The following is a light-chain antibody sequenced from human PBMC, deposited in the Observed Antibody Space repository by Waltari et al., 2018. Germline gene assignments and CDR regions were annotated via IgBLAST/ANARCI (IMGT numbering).Light chain of an antibody. J-gene: IGLJ2*01. CDR3: AAWDDSLNGVV. V-gene: IGLV1-44*01. CDR2: TNN. CDR1: STHIGSNT. Sequence: QSVLTKPPSASGTPGQRVTISCSGRSTHIGSNTVNWYQQLPGTAPKLLIYTNNQRPSGVPDRFSGSKSGTSASLAISGLQSEDETDYYCAAWDDSLNGVVFGGGTKLTVL.